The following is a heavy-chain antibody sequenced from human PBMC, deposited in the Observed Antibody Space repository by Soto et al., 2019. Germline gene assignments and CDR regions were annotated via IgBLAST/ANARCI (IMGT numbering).Heavy chain of an antibody. D-gene: IGHD3-3*01. CDR3: AKDRPVLRFLEWLLFDY. CDR2: ISGSGGST. CDR1: GFTFSSYS. V-gene: IGHV3-23*01. J-gene: IGHJ4*02. Sequence: SXRLSCAASGFTFSSYSMSWVRQAPGKWLEWVSAISGSGGSTYYADSVKGRFTISRDNSKNTLYLQMNSLRAEDTAVYYCAKDRPVLRFLEWLLFDYWGQGTLVTVSS.